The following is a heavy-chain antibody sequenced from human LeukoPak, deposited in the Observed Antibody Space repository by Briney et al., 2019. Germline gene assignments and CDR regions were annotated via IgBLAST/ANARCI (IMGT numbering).Heavy chain of an antibody. D-gene: IGHD3-10*01. CDR1: GFTFSSYA. CDR3: AKEMNLWFRELLYFDY. Sequence: GGSLRLSCAASGFTFSSYAMSWVRQAPGKGLEWVSAISGSGGSTYYADSVKGRFTISRDNSKNTLYLQMNSLRAEDTAVYYCAKEMNLWFRELLYFDYWGQGTLVTASS. CDR2: ISGSGGST. J-gene: IGHJ4*02. V-gene: IGHV3-23*01.